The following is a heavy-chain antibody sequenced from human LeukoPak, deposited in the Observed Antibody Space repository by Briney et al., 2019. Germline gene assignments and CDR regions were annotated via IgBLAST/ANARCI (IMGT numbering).Heavy chain of an antibody. CDR1: GGTFSSYA. J-gene: IGHJ4*02. Sequence: GASVKVSCKASGGTFSSYAISWVRQAPGQGLEWMGGIIPIFGTANYAQKFQGRVTITADESTSTAYMELSSLGSEDTAVYYCASHFGVRPFDYWGQGTLVTVSS. CDR3: ASHFGVRPFDY. CDR2: IIPIFGTA. D-gene: IGHD3-10*01. V-gene: IGHV1-69*13.